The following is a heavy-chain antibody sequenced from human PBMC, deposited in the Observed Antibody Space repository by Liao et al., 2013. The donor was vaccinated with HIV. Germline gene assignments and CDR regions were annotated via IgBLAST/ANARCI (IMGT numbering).Heavy chain of an antibody. V-gene: IGHV4-61*08. D-gene: IGHD3-22*01. CDR1: GGSINSAEHF. Sequence: QVHLEESGPGLVKPSQTLSLTCSVSGGSINSAEHFWTWIRQPPGKGLEWIGYIYYTGSTNYNPSLKSRVTISVDTSKNQISLKLSSVTAADTAVYYCAREGPYDSSGYYYYYMDVWGKGTTVTVSS. CDR2: IYYTGST. CDR3: AREGPYDSSGYYYYYMDV. J-gene: IGHJ6*03.